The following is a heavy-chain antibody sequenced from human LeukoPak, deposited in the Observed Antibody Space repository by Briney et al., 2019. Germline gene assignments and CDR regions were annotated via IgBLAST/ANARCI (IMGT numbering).Heavy chain of an antibody. CDR3: ARRRSGSYLRYFDY. D-gene: IGHD1-26*01. CDR2: INHSGST. V-gene: IGHV4-34*01. J-gene: IGHJ4*01. CDR1: GGSFSGYY. Sequence: SSETLSLTCAVYGGSFSGYYWSWIRQPPGKGLEWIGEINHSGSTNYNPSLKGRVTISVDTSKNQFSLKLSSVTAADTAVYYCARRRSGSYLRYFDYWGPGTLVTVSS.